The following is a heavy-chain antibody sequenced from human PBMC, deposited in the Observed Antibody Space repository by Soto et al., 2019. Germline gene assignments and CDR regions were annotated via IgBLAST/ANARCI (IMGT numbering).Heavy chain of an antibody. J-gene: IGHJ5*02. Sequence: SVKGSCKASGGTFSIYAISWVRQAPVQGLEWMGGIIPIFGTANYAQKFQGRVTITADESTSTAYMELRSLRSEDTAVYYCARHLVVVAATANWFDPWGQGTLVTVSS. CDR3: ARHLVVVAATANWFDP. V-gene: IGHV1-69*01. D-gene: IGHD2-15*01. CDR1: GGTFSIYA. CDR2: IIPIFGTA.